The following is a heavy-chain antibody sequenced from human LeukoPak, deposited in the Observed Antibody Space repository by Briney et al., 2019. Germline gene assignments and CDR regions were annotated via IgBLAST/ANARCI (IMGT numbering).Heavy chain of an antibody. CDR2: ISSNGGST. CDR1: GFTFSSYP. J-gene: IGHJ6*02. Sequence: GGSLRLSCAASGFTFSSYPMHWVRQAPGKGLEYVSAISSNGGSTYYANSVKGRFTISRDNSKNTLYLQMGSLRAEDMAVYYCAREEDTAMVFRDYYYYGMDVWGQGTTVTVSS. D-gene: IGHD5-18*01. V-gene: IGHV3-64*01. CDR3: AREEDTAMVFRDYYYYGMDV.